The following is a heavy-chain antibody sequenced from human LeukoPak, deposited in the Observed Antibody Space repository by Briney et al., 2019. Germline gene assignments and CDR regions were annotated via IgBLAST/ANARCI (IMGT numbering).Heavy chain of an antibody. D-gene: IGHD3-10*01. CDR3: ASDFGEYYYYGMDV. V-gene: IGHV3-53*01. CDR1: GLTVSSNY. Sequence: GGSLRLSCAASGLTVSSNYMSWVRQAPGKGLEWVSVIYSGGSTYYADSVKGRFTISRDNSKNTLYLQMNSLRAEDTAVYYCASDFGEYYYYGMDVWGQGTTVTVSS. J-gene: IGHJ6*02. CDR2: IYSGGST.